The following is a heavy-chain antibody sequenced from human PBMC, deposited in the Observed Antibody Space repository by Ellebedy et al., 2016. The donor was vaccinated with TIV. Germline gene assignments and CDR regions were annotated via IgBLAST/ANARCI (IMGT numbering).Heavy chain of an antibody. D-gene: IGHD3-22*01. V-gene: IGHV3-30-3*01. J-gene: IGHJ4*02. CDR1: GFTFSSYA. Sequence: GGSLRLSXAASGFTFSSYAMHWVRQAPGKGLGWVAVISYDGSNKYYADSVKGRFTISRDNSKNTLYLQMNSLRAEDTAVYYCAREGYYYDSSGPEGVFDYWGQGTLVTVSS. CDR3: AREGYYYDSSGPEGVFDY. CDR2: ISYDGSNK.